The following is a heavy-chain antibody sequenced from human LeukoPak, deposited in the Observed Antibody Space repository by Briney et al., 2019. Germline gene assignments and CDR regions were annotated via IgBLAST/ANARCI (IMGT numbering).Heavy chain of an antibody. Sequence: GGSLRLSCAASGFTFSSYAMSWVRQAPGKGLEWVSAISGSGGSTYYADSVKGRSTISRDNSKNTLYLQMNSLRAEDTAVYYCARDWAVAVSDTGGYDIWGQGTMVTVSS. D-gene: IGHD5-12*01. V-gene: IGHV3-23*01. J-gene: IGHJ3*02. CDR2: ISGSGGST. CDR3: ARDWAVAVSDTGGYDI. CDR1: GFTFSSYA.